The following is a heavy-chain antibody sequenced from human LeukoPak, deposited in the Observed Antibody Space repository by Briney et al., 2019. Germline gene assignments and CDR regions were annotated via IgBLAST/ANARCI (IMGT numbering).Heavy chain of an antibody. D-gene: IGHD2-15*01. Sequence: PSETLSLTCAVSGDSSSNYYWSWIRQPPGRGLEWIGYVFYSGSTNYNPSLKSRVTISIDTSNMQFSLKLKAVTASDSAVYYCAREYCSGSGCYFAYWGQGTLVTVSS. J-gene: IGHJ4*02. V-gene: IGHV4-59*01. CDR3: AREYCSGSGCYFAY. CDR1: GDSSSNYY. CDR2: VFYSGST.